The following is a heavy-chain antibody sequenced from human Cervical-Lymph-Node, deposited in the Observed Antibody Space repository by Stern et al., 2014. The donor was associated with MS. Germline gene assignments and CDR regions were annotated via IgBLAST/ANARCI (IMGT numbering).Heavy chain of an antibody. Sequence: EVQLVESGPEVKRPGESLKISCQASGDTFTSYWIGWVRTMPGKGLEWIAIIFPGASDIRYSPSFQGQVPISADKSSSTAYLQWNNLKSSDTAIYYCARQRYFDYWGQGTLVTVSS. J-gene: IGHJ4*02. V-gene: IGHV5-51*01. CDR3: ARQRYFDY. CDR2: IFPGASDI. CDR1: GDTFTSYW.